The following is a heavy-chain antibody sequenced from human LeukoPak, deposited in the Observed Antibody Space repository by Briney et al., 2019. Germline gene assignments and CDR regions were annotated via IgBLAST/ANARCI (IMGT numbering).Heavy chain of an antibody. CDR2: ISAYNGNT. CDR1: GYTFTSYG. D-gene: IGHD3-22*01. V-gene: IGHV1-18*01. J-gene: IGHJ4*02. CDR3: ARTWRFRSSGYYDY. Sequence: GASVKVSCKASGYTFTSYGISWVRQAPGQGLEWMGWISAYNGNTNYAQKLQGRVTMTTDTSTSTAYMELRSLRSDDTAVYYCARTWRFRSSGYYDYWGQRTLVTVSS.